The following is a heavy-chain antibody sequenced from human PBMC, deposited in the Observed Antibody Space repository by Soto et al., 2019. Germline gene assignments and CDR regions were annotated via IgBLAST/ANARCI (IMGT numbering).Heavy chain of an antibody. Sequence: EVQLVESGGDLVQPGGSLRLSCAASGFNFKTYNMNWVRQAPGKGLEWVAYISSGSNSIYYADSVRGRFTSSRDNAKNSMYLQMNSLRVEDTAVYYCARDYETDFLSGRRKYNWFGPWGQGTLVTVSS. CDR1: GFNFKTYN. D-gene: IGHD3-3*01. CDR3: ARDYETDFLSGRRKYNWFGP. V-gene: IGHV3-48*01. J-gene: IGHJ5*02. CDR2: ISSGSNSI.